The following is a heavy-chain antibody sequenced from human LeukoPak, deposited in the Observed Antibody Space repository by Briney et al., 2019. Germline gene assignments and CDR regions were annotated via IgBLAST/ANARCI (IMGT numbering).Heavy chain of an antibody. CDR2: IWYDGSNK. CDR3: ARDGYSSSWSLDY. D-gene: IGHD6-13*01. CDR1: GFTFSSYG. Sequence: GRSLRLSCAASGFTFSSYGMHWVRQAPGKGLEWVAVIWYDGSNKYYADSVKGRFTISRDNSKNTLYLQMNSLRAEDTAVYYCARDGYSSSWSLDYWGQGTLVTVSS. J-gene: IGHJ4*02. V-gene: IGHV3-33*01.